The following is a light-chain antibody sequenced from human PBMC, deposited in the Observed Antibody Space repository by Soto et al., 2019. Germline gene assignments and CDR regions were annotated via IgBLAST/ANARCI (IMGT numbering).Light chain of an antibody. J-gene: IGKJ1*01. CDR2: DAS. CDR1: QSIGRF. V-gene: IGKV1-5*01. CDR3: QQCYMGWT. Sequence: IQMTKSPATLSVSEGDRVTITCRASQSIGRFLAWYQHQPGKAPKLLIYDASTLESGVPSRFSGTGSGTEFTFSITSLQPEDFGTYYCQQCYMGWTFGQGTKVDIK.